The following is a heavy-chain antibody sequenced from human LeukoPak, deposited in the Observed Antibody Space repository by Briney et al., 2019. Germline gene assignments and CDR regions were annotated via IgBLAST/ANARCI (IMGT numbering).Heavy chain of an antibody. CDR2: ISGSGDST. D-gene: IGHD6-19*01. J-gene: IGHJ3*02. Sequence: PGGSLRLSCAASGFTFSSYAMSWVRQAPGKGLEWVSAISGSGDSTYYADPVKGRFTISRDNSKNTLYLQMNSLRAEDTAVYYCAQQWLVLGAFDIWGQGTMVTVSS. CDR3: AQQWLVLGAFDI. V-gene: IGHV3-23*01. CDR1: GFTFSSYA.